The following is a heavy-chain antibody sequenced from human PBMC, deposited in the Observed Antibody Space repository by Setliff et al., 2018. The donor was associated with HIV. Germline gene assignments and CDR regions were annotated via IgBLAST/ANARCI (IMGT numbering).Heavy chain of an antibody. CDR1: GYMFSGFH. CDR3: ARDWAEDYYGSGSFQY. D-gene: IGHD3-10*01. J-gene: IGHJ1*01. V-gene: IGHV1-2*06. Sequence: ASVKVSCKASGYMFSGFHMHWVRQAAGQGLEWMGRINPNSGGTNYAQKFQGRVTMTRDTSISTAYMELSRLRSDDTAVYYCARDWAEDYYGSGSFQYWGQGALVTVSS. CDR2: INPNSGGT.